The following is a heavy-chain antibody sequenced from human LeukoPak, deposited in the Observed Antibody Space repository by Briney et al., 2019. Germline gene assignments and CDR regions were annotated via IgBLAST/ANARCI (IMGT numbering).Heavy chain of an antibody. CDR3: AGTGDMDDY. D-gene: IGHD7-27*01. CDR1: GGSFSGYY. Sequence: SETLSLTCAVYGGSFSGYYWSWIRQPPGKELEWIGEINHSGSTNYNPSLKSRVTISVDTSKNQFSLKLSSVTAADTAVYYCAGTGDMDDYWGQGTPVTVSS. CDR2: INHSGST. J-gene: IGHJ4*02. V-gene: IGHV4-34*01.